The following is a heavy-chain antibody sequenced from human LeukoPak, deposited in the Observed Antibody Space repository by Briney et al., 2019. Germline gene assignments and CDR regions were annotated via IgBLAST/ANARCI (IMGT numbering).Heavy chain of an antibody. CDR1: GGSFSGYY. CDR3: ARGRRGYSSDWYTGNPSDI. Sequence: PSETLSLTCDVDGGSFSGYYWGWIRQPPGKGLEWIGEINHSGSTNYNPSLKSRVTISVDASKNQFSLKLSSVTAADTAVYYCARGRRGYSSDWYTGNPSDIWGQGTTVTVSS. CDR2: INHSGST. J-gene: IGHJ3*02. D-gene: IGHD6-13*01. V-gene: IGHV4-34*01.